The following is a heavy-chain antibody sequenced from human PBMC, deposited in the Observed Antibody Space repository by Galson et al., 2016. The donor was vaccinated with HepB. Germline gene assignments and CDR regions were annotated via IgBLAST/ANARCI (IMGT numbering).Heavy chain of an antibody. Sequence: SVKVSCKASGYTFRDYYMHWVRLAPGQGFEWMGWINPNGGATKYAQKFQGRVTMTRDTSSSTAYLELSRLRSDDTAVYYCARDRADYYDDSGYPYNCFDPWGRGTLVTVSS. CDR1: GYTFRDYY. CDR2: INPNGGAT. V-gene: IGHV1-2*02. J-gene: IGHJ5*02. D-gene: IGHD3-22*01. CDR3: ARDRADYYDDSGYPYNCFDP.